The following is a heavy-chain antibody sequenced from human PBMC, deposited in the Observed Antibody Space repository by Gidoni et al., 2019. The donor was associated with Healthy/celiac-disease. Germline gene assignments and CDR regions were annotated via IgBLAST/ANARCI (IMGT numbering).Heavy chain of an antibody. CDR1: GFPFSSYS. J-gene: IGHJ4*02. V-gene: IGHV3-21*01. CDR2: ISSSSSYI. Sequence: EVQLVESGGGLVKPGGSLRLSCAASGFPFSSYSMNWVRQAPGKGLEWVSSISSSSSYIYYADSVKGRFTISRDNAKNSLYLQMNSLRAEDTAVYYCARDRSSGYVRVDYWGQGTLVTVSS. D-gene: IGHD5-12*01. CDR3: ARDRSSGYVRVDY.